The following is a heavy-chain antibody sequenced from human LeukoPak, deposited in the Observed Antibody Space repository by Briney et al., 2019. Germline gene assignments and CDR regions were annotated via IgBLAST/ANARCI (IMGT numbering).Heavy chain of an antibody. CDR3: AKASLFGGNMGPFDY. J-gene: IGHJ4*02. CDR1: GFTFSSCG. Sequence: GGSLRLSCAASGFTFSSCGMHWVRQAPGKGLEWVAVISNDGSNRYSADSVKGRFITSRDNSKNTLFLQMNSLRAEDTAVYYCAKASLFGGNMGPFDYWGQGTLVTVSS. CDR2: ISNDGSNR. V-gene: IGHV3-30*18. D-gene: IGHD4-23*01.